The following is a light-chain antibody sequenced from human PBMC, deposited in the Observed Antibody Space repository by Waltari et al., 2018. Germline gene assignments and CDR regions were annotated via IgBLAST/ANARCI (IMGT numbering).Light chain of an antibody. V-gene: IGKV1-5*03. CDR1: QSISKW. J-gene: IGKJ4*01. CDR3: QQYNSYSLLT. Sequence: CRASQSISKWLARYQQKPGKAPKLLSYKASTLESGVPSRFSGSGSGTEFTLTISSLQPDDFATYYCQQYNSYSLLTFGGGTKVEIK. CDR2: KAS.